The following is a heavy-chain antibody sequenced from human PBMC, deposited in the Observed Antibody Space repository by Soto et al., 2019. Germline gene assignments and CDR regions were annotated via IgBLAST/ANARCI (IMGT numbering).Heavy chain of an antibody. Sequence: EVPLLESGGGLVQPGGSLRLSCAASGFIFGGYAMSWVRQAPGKGLEWVSSISGSGSTAYYADSVRGRFTISRDNSESRVYLQMSSLRVEDTAVYYCAKRSRGYTGYVFDYWGQGTLATVSS. V-gene: IGHV3-23*01. D-gene: IGHD5-12*01. CDR3: AKRSRGYTGYVFDY. CDR1: GFIFGGYA. CDR2: ISGSGSTA. J-gene: IGHJ4*02.